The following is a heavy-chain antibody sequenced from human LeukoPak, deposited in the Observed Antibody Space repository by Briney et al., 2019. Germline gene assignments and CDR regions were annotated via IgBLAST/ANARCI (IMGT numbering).Heavy chain of an antibody. D-gene: IGHD3-3*01. J-gene: IGHJ4*02. CDR3: AKDPGRITIFGVVIRIRYFDY. CDR2: ISGSGGST. CDR1: GFPFSSCA. Sequence: GGSLRLSCAASGFPFSSCAMSWVRQAPGKGLEWVSAISGSGGSTYYADSVKGRFTISRDNSKNTLYLQMNSLRAEDTAVYYCAKDPGRITIFGVVIRIRYFDYWGQGTLVTVSS. V-gene: IGHV3-23*01.